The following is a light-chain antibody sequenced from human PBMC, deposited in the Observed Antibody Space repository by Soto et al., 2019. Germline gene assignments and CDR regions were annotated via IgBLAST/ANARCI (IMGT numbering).Light chain of an antibody. V-gene: IGLV1-47*01. Sequence: QSVLTQPPSASGTPGQRVTISCSGSSSNIGTNYVYWYQQLPGTAPKLLIYINNQRPSGVPDRFSGSKSGTSASLAISGLRSEDETDYYCATWDDSLSAWVFGGGTKLTVL. J-gene: IGLJ3*02. CDR1: SSNIGTNY. CDR2: INN. CDR3: ATWDDSLSAWV.